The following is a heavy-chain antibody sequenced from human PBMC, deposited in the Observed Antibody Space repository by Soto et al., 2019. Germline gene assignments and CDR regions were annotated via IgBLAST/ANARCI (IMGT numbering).Heavy chain of an antibody. V-gene: IGHV2-5*02. CDR3: AHRPRGAAASIYFDY. CDR2: IYWDDDK. J-gene: IGHJ4*02. CDR1: GFSLSTSGVG. Sequence: QITLKESGPTLVKPTQTLTLTCTFSGFSLSTSGVGVGWIRQPPGKALEWLALIYWDDDKRCSPSLKSRLTITKDTSKNQVVLTMTNMDPVDTATYYCAHRPRGAAASIYFDYWGQGTLVTVSS. D-gene: IGHD6-13*01.